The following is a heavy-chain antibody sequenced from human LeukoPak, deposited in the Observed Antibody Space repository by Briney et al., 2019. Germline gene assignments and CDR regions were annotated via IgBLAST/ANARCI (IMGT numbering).Heavy chain of an antibody. Sequence: PSETLSLTCAVSGYSISSGYYWSWIRQPPGKGLEWIEEINHSGSTNYNPSLKSRVTISVDTSKNQFSLKLSSVTAADTAVYYCAREPRYDFWSGYYGYWGQGTLVTVSS. CDR3: AREPRYDFWSGYYGY. V-gene: IGHV4-34*01. CDR2: INHSGST. J-gene: IGHJ4*02. CDR1: GYSISSGYY. D-gene: IGHD3-3*01.